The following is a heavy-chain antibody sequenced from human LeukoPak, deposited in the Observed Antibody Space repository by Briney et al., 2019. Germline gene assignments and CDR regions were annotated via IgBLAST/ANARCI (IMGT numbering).Heavy chain of an antibody. D-gene: IGHD6-19*01. Sequence: SGRSLRLSCAASGFTFRSYGMHWVRQAPGKGLEWVAVISYDGSNKYYADSVKGRFTISRDNSKNTLYLQMNSLRAEDTAVYYCAKDLDRSGRYVGWFDPWGQGTLATVSS. J-gene: IGHJ5*02. CDR3: AKDLDRSGRYVGWFDP. CDR1: GFTFRSYG. V-gene: IGHV3-30*18. CDR2: ISYDGSNK.